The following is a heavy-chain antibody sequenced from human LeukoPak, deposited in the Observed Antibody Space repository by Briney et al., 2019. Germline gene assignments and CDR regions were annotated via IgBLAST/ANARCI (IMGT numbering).Heavy chain of an antibody. J-gene: IGHJ5*01. Sequence: ASVKVSCKASGYTFTSYGIGWVRQAPGQGLEWMGWIGTYNGDTYYPQKVQGRVTMTTDTSTTTGYMELRSLTSDDTAVYYCARTPNYGSGSLFFWFDSWGQGTRVTVSS. D-gene: IGHD3-10*01. CDR3: ARTPNYGSGSLFFWFDS. V-gene: IGHV1-18*01. CDR1: GYTFTSYG. CDR2: IGTYNGDT.